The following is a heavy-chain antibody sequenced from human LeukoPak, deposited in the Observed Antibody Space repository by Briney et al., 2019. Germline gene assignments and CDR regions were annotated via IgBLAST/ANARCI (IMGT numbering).Heavy chain of an antibody. CDR1: GYTFTGYY. D-gene: IGHD3-22*01. Sequence: ASVKVSCKASGYTFTGYYMHWVRQAPGQGLVWMGWINPNSGGTNYAQKFQGRVTMTRDTSISTAYMELSRLRSDDTAVYYCARGPPSGTMIVVDGPPWFDPWGQGTLVTVSS. CDR2: INPNSGGT. CDR3: ARGPPSGTMIVVDGPPWFDP. J-gene: IGHJ5*02. V-gene: IGHV1-2*02.